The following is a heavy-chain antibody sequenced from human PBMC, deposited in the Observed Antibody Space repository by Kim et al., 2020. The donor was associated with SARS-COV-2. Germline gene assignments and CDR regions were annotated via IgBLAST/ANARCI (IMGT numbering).Heavy chain of an antibody. CDR1: GYTFINYW. Sequence: VESLKISCKGSGYTFINYWMNWVRHTPGKGLEWIGKIDPSDSSTHYSPSFQGHVTLSVDASINTAYLEWSGLKASDTATYYCASMGMIIEGSGDYWGQGTQVTVSS. CDR2: IDPSDSST. D-gene: IGHD3-22*01. J-gene: IGHJ4*02. V-gene: IGHV5-10-1*01. CDR3: ASMGMIIEGSGDY.